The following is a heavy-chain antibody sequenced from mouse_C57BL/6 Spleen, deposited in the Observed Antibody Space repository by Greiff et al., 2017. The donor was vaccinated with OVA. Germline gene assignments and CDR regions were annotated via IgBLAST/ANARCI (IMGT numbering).Heavy chain of an antibody. CDR3: ARWIGYYPYWYFDV. D-gene: IGHD2-3*01. Sequence: EVMLVESGGGLVKPGGSLKLSCAASGFTFSSYALSWVRQTPEKRLEWVATISDGGRYTYYPDNVKGRFTISRDNAKNNLYLQMSHLKSEDTAMYYCARWIGYYPYWYFDVWGTGTTVTVSS. CDR2: ISDGGRYT. V-gene: IGHV5-4*03. J-gene: IGHJ1*03. CDR1: GFTFSSYA.